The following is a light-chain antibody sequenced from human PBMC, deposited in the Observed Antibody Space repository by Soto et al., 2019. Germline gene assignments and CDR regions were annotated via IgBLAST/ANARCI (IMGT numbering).Light chain of an antibody. V-gene: IGLV2-14*01. CDR2: AVS. CDR3: GSYTVIGTYV. J-gene: IGLJ1*01. Sequence: QSVLTQPASVSGSPGQSITISCTGTSSDVGGYNDVSWYQQHPGKAPKLMIYAVSNRPSGISNRFSGSNSGNTAPLTISGLQADDAADYYGGSYTVIGTYVFGTGTKLTVL. CDR1: SSDVGGYND.